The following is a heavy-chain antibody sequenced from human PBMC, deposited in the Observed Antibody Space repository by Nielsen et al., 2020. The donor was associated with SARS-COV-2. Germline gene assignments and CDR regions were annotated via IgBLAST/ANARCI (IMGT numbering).Heavy chain of an antibody. CDR3: TTGRWFDP. CDR2: ISGSGAST. Sequence: GESLKISCAASGFTFSSYAMSWVRQAPGKGLEWVSAISGSGASTYYADSVKGRFTISRDNSKNTLYLQMNSLKTEDTAVYYCTTGRWFDPWGQGTLVTVSS. CDR1: GFTFSSYA. J-gene: IGHJ5*02. V-gene: IGHV3-23*01.